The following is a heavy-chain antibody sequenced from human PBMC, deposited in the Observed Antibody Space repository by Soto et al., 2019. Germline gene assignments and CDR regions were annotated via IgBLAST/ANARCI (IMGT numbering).Heavy chain of an antibody. V-gene: IGHV3-66*01. CDR1: GFTVSSNY. CDR2: IYSGGST. CDR3: ARDDSIAARPELSSYYYYMDV. Sequence: GGSLRLSCAASGFTVSSNYMSWVRQAPGKGLEWVSVIYSGGSTYYADSVKGRFTISRDNSKNTQYLQMNSLRAEDTAVYYCARDDSIAARPELSSYYYYMDVWGKGTTVTVSS. D-gene: IGHD6-6*01. J-gene: IGHJ6*03.